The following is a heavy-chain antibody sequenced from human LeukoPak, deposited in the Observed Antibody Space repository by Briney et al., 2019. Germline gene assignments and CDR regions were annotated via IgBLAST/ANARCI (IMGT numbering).Heavy chain of an antibody. V-gene: IGHV3-7*03. D-gene: IGHD4-17*01. CDR1: GFTFSNYW. J-gene: IGHJ4*02. CDR3: AGGSYGDYYFDY. CDR2: MNIDGSEK. Sequence: PGGSLRLSCAASGFTFSNYWMGWVRQAPGKRPEWVANMNIDGSEKYYADSVKGRFTISRDNAWNSLYLQMNSLRAEDTAVYYCAGGSYGDYYFDYWGQGTLVTVSS.